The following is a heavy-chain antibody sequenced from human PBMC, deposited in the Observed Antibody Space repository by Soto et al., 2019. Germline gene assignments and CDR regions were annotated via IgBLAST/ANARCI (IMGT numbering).Heavy chain of an antibody. J-gene: IGHJ5*02. D-gene: IGHD2-2*01. CDR2: MYYTGNT. Sequence: PSETLSLTCTVSGGSITTYYWNWIRQPPGKGLEWIGYMYYTGNTNYNPSLKSRVSISVDTSKNQFSLKLTSVTAADTAVYYCARGYCGTNSCHNWFDPWGQGTLVTVSS. CDR3: ARGYCGTNSCHNWFDP. V-gene: IGHV4-59*01. CDR1: GGSITTYY.